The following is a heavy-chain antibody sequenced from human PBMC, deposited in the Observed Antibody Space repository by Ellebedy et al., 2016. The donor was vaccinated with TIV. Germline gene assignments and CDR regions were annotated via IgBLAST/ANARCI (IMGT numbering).Heavy chain of an antibody. CDR3: ARGGDHVSGDWFDP. J-gene: IGHJ5*02. Sequence: SVKVSXXASGGTFSSYAISWVRQAPGQGLEWMGGIIPIFGTANYAQKFQGRVTITADESTSTAYMELSSLRSEDTAVYYCARGGDHVSGDWFDPWGQGTLVTVSS. D-gene: IGHD2-21*02. CDR2: IIPIFGTA. V-gene: IGHV1-69*13. CDR1: GGTFSSYA.